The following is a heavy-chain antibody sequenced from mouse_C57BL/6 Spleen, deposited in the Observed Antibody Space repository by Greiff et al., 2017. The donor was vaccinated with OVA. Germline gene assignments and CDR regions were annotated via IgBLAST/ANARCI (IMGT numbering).Heavy chain of an antibody. Sequence: QVQLKESGAELMKPGASVKLSCKATGYTFTGYWIEWVKQRPGHGLEWIGEILPGSGSTNYNEKFKGKATFPADTSSNTAYMQLSSLTTEDSAIYYCARGGLYYYGSSDPSYWYFDVWGTGTTVTVSS. V-gene: IGHV1-9*01. CDR1: GYTFTGYW. J-gene: IGHJ1*03. D-gene: IGHD1-1*01. CDR2: ILPGSGST. CDR3: ARGGLYYYGSSDPSYWYFDV.